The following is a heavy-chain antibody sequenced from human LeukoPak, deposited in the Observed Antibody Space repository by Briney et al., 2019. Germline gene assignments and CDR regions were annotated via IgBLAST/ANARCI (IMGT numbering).Heavy chain of an antibody. CDR3: AKAPSRSPEYSSIPYNY. CDR1: GFTFSSYG. Sequence: GGSLRLSCAASGFTFSSYGMHWVRQAPGKGLEWVAFIRYDGSNKYYADSVKGRFTISRDNSKNTLYLQMNSLRAEDTAVYYCAKAPSRSPEYSSIPYNYWGQGTLVTVSS. V-gene: IGHV3-30*02. D-gene: IGHD6-6*01. J-gene: IGHJ4*02. CDR2: IRYDGSNK.